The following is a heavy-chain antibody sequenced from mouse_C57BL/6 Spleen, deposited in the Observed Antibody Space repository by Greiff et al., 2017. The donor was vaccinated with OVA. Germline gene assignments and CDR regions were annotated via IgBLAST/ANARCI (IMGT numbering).Heavy chain of an antibody. CDR3: ARAPYYYGSSGWYFDV. Sequence: VQLQESGPELVKPGASVKISCKASGYAFSSSWMNWVKQRPGKGLEWIGRIYPGDGGTNYNGKFKGKATLTADKSSSTAYMQLSSLTSEDSAVYFCARAPYYYGSSGWYFDVWGTGTTVTVSS. CDR1: GYAFSSSW. CDR2: IYPGDGGT. J-gene: IGHJ1*03. V-gene: IGHV1-82*01. D-gene: IGHD1-1*01.